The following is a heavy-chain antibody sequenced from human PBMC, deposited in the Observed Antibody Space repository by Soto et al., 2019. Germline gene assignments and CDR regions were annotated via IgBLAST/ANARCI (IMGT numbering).Heavy chain of an antibody. CDR1: GFTFSSYG. Sequence: QVQLVESGGGVVQPGRSLRLSCAASGFTFSSYGMHWVRQAPGKGLEWVAVISYDGSNKYYADSVKGRFTISRDNSKNXLXXQMNSRRAEDTAVYYCAKDVLRYFDWLSKGGWFDPWGQGTLVTVSS. D-gene: IGHD3-9*01. CDR3: AKDVLRYFDWLSKGGWFDP. J-gene: IGHJ5*02. V-gene: IGHV3-30*18. CDR2: ISYDGSNK.